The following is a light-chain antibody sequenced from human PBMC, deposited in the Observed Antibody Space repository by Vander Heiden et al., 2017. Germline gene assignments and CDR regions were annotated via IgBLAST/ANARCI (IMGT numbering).Light chain of an antibody. CDR1: SSNIGAGYD. CDR2: GNS. CDR3: QSYDSSLSAVV. J-gene: IGLJ2*01. Sequence: QSVLTPPPSVSRAPGQRVTISCTGSSSNIGAGYDVHWYQQLPGTAPKLLIYGNSNRPSGVPDRFSGSKSGTSASLAITGLQAEDEADYYCQSYDSSLSAVVFGGGTKLTVL. V-gene: IGLV1-40*01.